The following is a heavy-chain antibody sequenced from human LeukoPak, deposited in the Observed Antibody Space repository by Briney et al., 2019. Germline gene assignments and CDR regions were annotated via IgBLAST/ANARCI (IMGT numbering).Heavy chain of an antibody. V-gene: IGHV1-24*01. CDR2: FDPEDGKT. CDR3: ATGNWNDVKFDP. D-gene: IGHD1-20*01. J-gene: IGHJ5*02. CDR1: GYTLTELS. Sequence: GASVKVSCKVSGYTLTELSMHWVLQAPGKGLEWMGGFDPEDGKTIYAQTFQGRVTMTEDTSTDTAYMELSSLRSEDTAVYYCATGNWNDVKFDPWGQGTLVTVSS.